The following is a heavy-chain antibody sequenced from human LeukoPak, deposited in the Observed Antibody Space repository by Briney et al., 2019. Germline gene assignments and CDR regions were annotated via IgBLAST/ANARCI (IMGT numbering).Heavy chain of an antibody. CDR3: ARSRYSSGWYQAYYFDY. J-gene: IGHJ4*02. D-gene: IGHD6-19*01. CDR1: GGTFSSYA. Sequence: GASVKVSCKASGGTFSSYAISWVRQAPGQGLEWMGGIIPIFGTANYAQKFQGRVTITADESTSTAYMELSSLRSEDTAVYYCARSRYSSGWYQAYYFDYWGQGILVTVSS. V-gene: IGHV1-69*13. CDR2: IIPIFGTA.